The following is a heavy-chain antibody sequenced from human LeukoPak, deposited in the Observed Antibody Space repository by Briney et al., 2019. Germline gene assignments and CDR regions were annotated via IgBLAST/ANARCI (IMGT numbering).Heavy chain of an antibody. CDR3: ATSSGSSA. CDR2: ISTSGDII. V-gene: IGHV3-11*01. D-gene: IGHD3-10*01. Sequence: GGSLRLSCAASGFTFSDYYMSWFRQAPGKGLEWVSYISTSGDIIHYTDSVKGRFTISRDDARNSLYLQMNSLRAEDSAVYYCATSSGSSAWGQGTLVTASS. CDR1: GFTFSDYY. J-gene: IGHJ5*02.